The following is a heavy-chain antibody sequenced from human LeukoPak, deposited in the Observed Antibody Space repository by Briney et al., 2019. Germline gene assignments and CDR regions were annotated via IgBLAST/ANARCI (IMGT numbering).Heavy chain of an antibody. J-gene: IGHJ4*02. CDR2: ISFDGNNK. CDR3: ARDTYGCDY. CDR1: GFTFSTYA. D-gene: IGHD4-17*01. V-gene: IGHV3-30-3*01. Sequence: GGSLRLSCAASGFTFSTYAMHWVRQTPGKGLEWVAVISFDGNNKYYADSVKGRFTISRDDSKNTLYLQMNSLRAEDTAMYFCARDTYGCDYWGQGTLVTVSS.